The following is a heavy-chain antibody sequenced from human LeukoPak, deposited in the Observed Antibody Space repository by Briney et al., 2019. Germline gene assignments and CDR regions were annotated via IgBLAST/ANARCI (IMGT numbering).Heavy chain of an antibody. V-gene: IGHV3-23*01. D-gene: IGHD3-9*01. CDR1: GFTFSSYA. Sequence: GGSLRLSCAASGFTFSSYAMSWVRQAPGKGLEWVSAISSSGGSTYYADSVKGRFTISRDNSKNTLYLQINSRRAEDTAVYYCAYFGSIRYFDWSPDYWGQGTLVTVSS. CDR3: AYFGSIRYFDWSPDY. CDR2: ISSSGGST. J-gene: IGHJ4*02.